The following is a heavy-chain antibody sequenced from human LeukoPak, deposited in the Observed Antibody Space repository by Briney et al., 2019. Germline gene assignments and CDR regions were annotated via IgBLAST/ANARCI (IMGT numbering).Heavy chain of an antibody. CDR2: TSGSI. CDR3: ARVLAIFGLDTTDFYMDV. CDR1: GASISSHY. V-gene: IGHV4-59*11. J-gene: IGHJ6*03. D-gene: IGHD3/OR15-3a*01. Sequence: ETLSLPCAVSGASISSHYWSWIRPPPGKGLEWIGYTSGSISDNPSLKSRVAVSVDPSQNQVSLSLTSVTAADTAVYYCARVLAIFGLDTTDFYMDVWGKGTTVTVSS.